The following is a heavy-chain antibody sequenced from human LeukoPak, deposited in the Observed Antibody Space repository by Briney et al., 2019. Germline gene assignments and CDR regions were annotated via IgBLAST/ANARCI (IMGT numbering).Heavy chain of an antibody. CDR3: ARTPITIFANWFDP. D-gene: IGHD3-3*01. J-gene: IGHJ5*02. CDR2: MNPNSGNT. V-gene: IGHV1-8*01. CDR1: GYTFTSYD. Sequence: ASVKVSCKASGYTFTSYDINWVRQATGQGLEWMGWMNPNSGNTGYAQKFQGRVTMTRYTSISTAYMELSSLRSEDTAVYYCARTPITIFANWFDPWGQGTLVTVSS.